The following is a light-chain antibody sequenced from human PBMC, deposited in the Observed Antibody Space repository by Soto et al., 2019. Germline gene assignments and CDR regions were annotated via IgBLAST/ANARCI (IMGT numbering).Light chain of an antibody. J-gene: IGLJ2*01. CDR1: GSNIGGNT. CDR2: GNN. V-gene: IGLV1-44*01. Sequence: QSVLTKPPSASGTPGQRVTISCSGSGSNIGGNTVNWYQKFPGTAPKLLIYGNNQRPSGVPDRFSGSKSGTSASLDISGLQSEDEVDYYCAAWDDSLNGVVFGGGTKLTVL. CDR3: AAWDDSLNGVV.